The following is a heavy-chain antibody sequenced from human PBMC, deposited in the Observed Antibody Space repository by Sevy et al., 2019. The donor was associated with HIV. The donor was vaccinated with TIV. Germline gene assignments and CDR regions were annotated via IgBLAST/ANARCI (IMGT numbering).Heavy chain of an antibody. V-gene: IGHV1-2*02. CDR3: AREFYDSWSGPIDFFYGMDV. D-gene: IGHD3-3*01. CDR1: GYTFTDYY. J-gene: IGHJ6*02. Sequence: ASVKVSCKASGYTFTDYYTHWVRQAPGQGLEWMGWIDPKRGGTKYAQKFKGRITMTREKSISTAYLELSRLRSDDTAVYLCAREFYDSWSGPIDFFYGMDVWGQGTTVTVSS. CDR2: IDPKRGGT.